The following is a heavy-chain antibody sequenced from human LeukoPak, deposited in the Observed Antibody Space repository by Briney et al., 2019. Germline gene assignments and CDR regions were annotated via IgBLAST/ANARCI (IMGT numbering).Heavy chain of an antibody. V-gene: IGHV3-21*01. D-gene: IGHD3-22*01. CDR3: ATLRRSTYYYDSTDYYEDC. J-gene: IGHJ4*02. CDR1: GFTFNAYN. CDR2: ISSSGLYI. Sequence: GGSLRLSCAASGFTFNAYNMNWVRQATGPGLGWVSSISSSGLYIYYADSLKGQFTISRDNAKSSLYLQMNSLRAEDTAVYYCATLRRSTYYYDSTDYYEDCWGQGTLVTVSS.